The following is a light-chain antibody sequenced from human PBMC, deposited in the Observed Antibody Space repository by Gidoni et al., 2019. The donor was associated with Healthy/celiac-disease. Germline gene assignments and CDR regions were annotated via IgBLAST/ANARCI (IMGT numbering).Light chain of an antibody. CDR1: QSISSW. J-gene: IGKJ2*01. CDR2: AAS. CDR3: QQANSFPYT. Sequence: DIEMTQSPSSVSASVGDRVTITCRASQSISSWLAWYQQKPGKAPQLLMYAASSLQSGVPSMCSGSRSATDFTLTISSRQPEDFATYYCQQANSFPYTFGQGTKLEIK. V-gene: IGKV1-12*01.